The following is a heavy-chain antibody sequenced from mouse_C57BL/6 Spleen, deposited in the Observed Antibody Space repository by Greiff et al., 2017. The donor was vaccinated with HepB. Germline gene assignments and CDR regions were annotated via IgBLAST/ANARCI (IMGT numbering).Heavy chain of an antibody. CDR3: ARNYGSSYWYFDV. D-gene: IGHD1-1*01. CDR1: GYTFTDYN. V-gene: IGHV1-18*01. Sequence: VQLQQSGPELVKPGASVKIPCKASGYTFTDYNMDWVKQSHGKSLEWIGDINPNNGGTIYNQKFKGKATLTVYKSSSTAYMELRSLTSEDTAVYYCARNYGSSYWYFDVWGTGTTVTVSS. J-gene: IGHJ1*03. CDR2: INPNNGGT.